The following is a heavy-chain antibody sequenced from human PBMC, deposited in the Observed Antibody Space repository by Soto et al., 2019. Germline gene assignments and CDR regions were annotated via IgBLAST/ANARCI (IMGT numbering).Heavy chain of an antibody. V-gene: IGHV1-3*01. CDR1: GYTFSSYA. CDR3: ARDTGDGTFDF. CDR2: INAGYGNT. D-gene: IGHD7-27*01. J-gene: IGHJ4*02. Sequence: ASVKVSCKASGYTFSSYAMHWVRQAPGQRLEWMGWINAGYGNTKSSQKFQDRVTISRGTSASTAYMELTSLRSEDTAVYYCARDTGDGTFDFWGQGTLVTSPQ.